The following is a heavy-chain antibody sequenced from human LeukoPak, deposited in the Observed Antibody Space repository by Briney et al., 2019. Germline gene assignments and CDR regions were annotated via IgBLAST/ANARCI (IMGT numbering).Heavy chain of an antibody. CDR2: IYYSGRT. D-gene: IGHD6-6*01. V-gene: IGHV4-39*01. CDR1: GGSISSSSYY. J-gene: IGHJ5*02. CDR3: ARHGSIAALLWFDP. Sequence: PSETLSLTCTVSGGSISSSSYYWGWIRQPPGKGLEWIGSIYYSGRTYYNPSLKSRVTISVDTSKNQFSLKLSSVTAADTAVYYCARHGSIAALLWFDPWGQGTLVTVSS.